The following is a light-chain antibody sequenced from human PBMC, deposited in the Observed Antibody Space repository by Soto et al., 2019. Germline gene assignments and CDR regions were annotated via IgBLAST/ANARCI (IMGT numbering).Light chain of an antibody. Sequence: EIVMTQSPATLSVSPGETATLSCRASQSVGSAVAWYQHKPGQAPRFLTVGASIRATGVPGRFSGGGSGTEFTLTISSLQSEDFAVYYCQQYRNWPPLTFGGGTTVEIK. V-gene: IGKV3-15*01. CDR3: QQYRNWPPLT. CDR2: GAS. CDR1: QSVGSA. J-gene: IGKJ4*01.